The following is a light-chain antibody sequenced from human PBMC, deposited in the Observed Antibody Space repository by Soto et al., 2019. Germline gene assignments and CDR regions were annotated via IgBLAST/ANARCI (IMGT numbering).Light chain of an antibody. CDR3: QQRT. V-gene: IGKV1-5*03. J-gene: IGKJ1*01. CDR1: QDIRDW. Sequence: DTQLTQSPSTLSASIGDRVTITCRASQDIRDWLAWYQQRPGKAPRLLIYKASTLQSGVPLRFSGSGSGTEFALTISSLQPDDFATYYCQQRTFGQGTKV. CDR2: KAS.